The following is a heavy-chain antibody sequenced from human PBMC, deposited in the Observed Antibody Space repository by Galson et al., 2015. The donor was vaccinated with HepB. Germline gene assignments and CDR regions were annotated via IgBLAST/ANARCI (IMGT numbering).Heavy chain of an antibody. J-gene: IGHJ3*02. V-gene: IGHV1-18*04. Sequence: SVKVSCKASGYTFTSYGISWVRQAPGQGLEWMGWISAYNGNTNYAQKLQGRVTMTTDTSTSTAYMELRSLRSDDTAVYYCARGGIVVVITSAHDAFEIWGQGTMVTVSS. D-gene: IGHD3-22*01. CDR2: ISAYNGNT. CDR3: ARGGIVVVITSAHDAFEI. CDR1: GYTFTSYG.